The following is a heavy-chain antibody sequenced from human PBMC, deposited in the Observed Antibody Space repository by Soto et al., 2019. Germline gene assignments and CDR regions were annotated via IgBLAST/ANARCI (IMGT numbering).Heavy chain of an antibody. CDR3: AKDGITIFGVVPPYGMDV. J-gene: IGHJ6*02. CDR1: GFTFSSYA. CDR2: ISGSGGST. Sequence: EVQLLESGGGLVQPGGSLRLSCAASGFTFSSYAMSWVRQAPGKGLEWVSAISGSGGSTYYADSVKGRFTISRDNSKNQLYLQMNSLRAEDTAVYYCAKDGITIFGVVPPYGMDVWGQGTTVTVSS. V-gene: IGHV3-23*01. D-gene: IGHD3-3*01.